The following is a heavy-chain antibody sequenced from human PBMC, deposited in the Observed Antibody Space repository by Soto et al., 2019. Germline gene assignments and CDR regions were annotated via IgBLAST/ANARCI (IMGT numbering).Heavy chain of an antibody. CDR3: AKDLVSYGDNEAPLDPMDV. CDR2: ISYDGSNK. D-gene: IGHD4-17*01. J-gene: IGHJ6*02. Sequence: QVQLVESGGGVVQPGRTLRLSCAVSGFTFSSYGMHWVRQAPDKGLEWVAVISYDGSNKYYADSVKGRFTISRDNSKSTLYLQMNSLRTEDTGVYYCAKDLVSYGDNEAPLDPMDVWGQGTTVTVSS. CDR1: GFTFSSYG. V-gene: IGHV3-30*18.